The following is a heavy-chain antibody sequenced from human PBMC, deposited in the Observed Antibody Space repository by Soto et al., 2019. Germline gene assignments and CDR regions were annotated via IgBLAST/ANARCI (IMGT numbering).Heavy chain of an antibody. J-gene: IGHJ6*02. D-gene: IGHD1-26*01. CDR3: ARDRWEWELLPRYYYYGMDV. Sequence: QVQLVESGGGVVQPGRSLRLSCAASGFTFSSYAMHWVRQAPGKGLEWVAVISYDGSNKYYADSVKGRFTISRDNSKNTLYLQMNSLRAEDTAVYYCARDRWEWELLPRYYYYGMDVWGQGTTVTVSS. CDR2: ISYDGSNK. CDR1: GFTFSSYA. V-gene: IGHV3-30-3*01.